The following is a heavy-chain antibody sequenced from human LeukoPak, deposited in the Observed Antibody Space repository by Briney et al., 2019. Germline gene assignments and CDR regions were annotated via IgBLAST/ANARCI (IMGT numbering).Heavy chain of an antibody. D-gene: IGHD6-19*01. J-gene: IGHJ4*02. Sequence: KSGGSLRLSCAASGFTFSAYSMNWVRQAPGKGLEWVSSISSSSTYIYYADSVKGRFTIPRDNAKNSLYLQMNSLRAEDTAVYYCARALEPSVAVIDYWGQGTLVTVSS. CDR3: ARALEPSVAVIDY. CDR2: ISSSSTYI. V-gene: IGHV3-21*01. CDR1: GFTFSAYS.